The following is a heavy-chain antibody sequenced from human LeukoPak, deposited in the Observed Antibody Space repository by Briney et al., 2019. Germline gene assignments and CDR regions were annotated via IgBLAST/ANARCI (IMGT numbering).Heavy chain of an antibody. CDR3: ARDNGGGLREFDY. CDR1: GFTLSSYI. CDR2: ISSSSSTI. D-gene: IGHD2-8*01. J-gene: IGHJ4*02. Sequence: GGSLRLSCAASGFTLSSYIMNWVRQAPGKGLERVAYISSSSSTIYHADSVKGRFTISRDNAKNSLYLQMNSLRAEDTAVYYCARDNGGGLREFDYWGQGTLVTVSS. V-gene: IGHV3-48*04.